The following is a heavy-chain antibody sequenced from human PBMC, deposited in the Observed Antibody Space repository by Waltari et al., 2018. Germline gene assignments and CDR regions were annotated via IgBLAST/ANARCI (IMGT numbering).Heavy chain of an antibody. CDR1: GGSFSGNY. V-gene: IGHV4-34*01. CDR3: ARLAISEPLDY. CDR2: INHSGST. D-gene: IGHD3-16*02. Sequence: QVQLQQWGAGLLKPSETLSLTCAVYGGSFSGNYWSWIRQPPGKGLEWIGEINHSGSTNYNPSLKSRVTISVDTSKNQFSLKLSSVIAADTAVYYCARLAISEPLDYWGQGTLVTVSS. J-gene: IGHJ4*02.